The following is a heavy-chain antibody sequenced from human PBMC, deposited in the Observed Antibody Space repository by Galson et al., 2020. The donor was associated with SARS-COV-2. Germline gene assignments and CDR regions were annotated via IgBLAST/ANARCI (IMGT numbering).Heavy chain of an antibody. Sequence: SETLSLTCTVSGGSVSRGSYYWTWIRQPPRKGLAWIGHIDFIASTNYTPSLKSPVTISVDTSKNQFSLNLSSVTAADTAVSYCARVTRFGGVVTAQSFTSDAFDIWGQGTMVTVSS. D-gene: IGHD2-21*02. CDR2: IDFIAST. V-gene: IGHV4-61*01. J-gene: IGHJ3*02. CDR3: ARVTRFGGVVTAQSFTSDAFDI. CDR1: GGSVSRGSYY.